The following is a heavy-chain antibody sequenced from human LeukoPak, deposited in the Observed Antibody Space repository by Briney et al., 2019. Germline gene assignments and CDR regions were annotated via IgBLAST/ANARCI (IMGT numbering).Heavy chain of an antibody. J-gene: IGHJ4*02. CDR3: ASDGYDVLTGYPGLDF. D-gene: IGHD3-9*01. Sequence: GGSLRLSCVASGFNFSRYDMNWVRQAPGKGLEWLSYLSSTSNTIYYADSVKGRFTTSRDNAKNSLYLQMNSLRDEDTGVFYCASDGYDVLTGYPGLDFWGQGTLVTVSS. CDR2: LSSTSNTI. CDR1: GFNFSRYD. V-gene: IGHV3-48*02.